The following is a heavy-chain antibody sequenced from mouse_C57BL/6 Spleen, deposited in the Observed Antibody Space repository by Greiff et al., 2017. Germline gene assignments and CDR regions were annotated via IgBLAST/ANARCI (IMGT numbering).Heavy chain of an antibody. CDR1: GFTFSSYA. CDR3: ARDPVAY. CDR2: ISDGGSYT. V-gene: IGHV5-4*01. J-gene: IGHJ3*01. Sequence: DVKLVESGGGLVKPGGSLKLSCAASGFTFSSYAMSWVSQTPEKRLEWVATISDGGSYTYYPDNVKGRFTISRDNAKNNLYLQRSHLKSEDTAMYYCARDPVAYWGQGTLVTVSA.